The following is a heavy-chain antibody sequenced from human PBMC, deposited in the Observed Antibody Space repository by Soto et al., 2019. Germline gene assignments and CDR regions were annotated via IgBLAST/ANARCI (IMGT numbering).Heavy chain of an antibody. V-gene: IGHV3-15*01. D-gene: IGHD1-26*01. J-gene: IGHJ6*02. CDR1: GLIFTKAW. Sequence: EVQLVESGGGFEQPGGPLGPLFVAFGLIFTKAWMNWVAQAPGKGPEWVGRIKSKTEGGTADYAAPVKGRFTISRDDSQNTLYLHMDSLKTEDTALYHCSTDIGIYGLDIWGQGTTVTVSS. CDR3: STDIGIYGLDI. CDR2: IKSKTEGGTA.